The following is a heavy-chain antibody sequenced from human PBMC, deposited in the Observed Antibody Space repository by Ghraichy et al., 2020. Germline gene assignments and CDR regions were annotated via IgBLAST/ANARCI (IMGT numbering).Heavy chain of an antibody. J-gene: IGHJ6*02. D-gene: IGHD3-9*01. CDR2: IYPSGST. Sequence: SETLSLTCAVSGGSISSSNWWSWVHQPPGKGLEWIGEIYPSGSTNYNPSLKSRVTISVDKSKNQFSLKLSSVTAADTAVYYCARAGILNNTLRKYYGMDVWGQGTTVTVSS. V-gene: IGHV4-4*02. CDR1: GGSISSSNW. CDR3: ARAGILNNTLRKYYGMDV.